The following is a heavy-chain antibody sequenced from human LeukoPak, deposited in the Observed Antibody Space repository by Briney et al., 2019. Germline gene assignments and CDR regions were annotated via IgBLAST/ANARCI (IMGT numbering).Heavy chain of an antibody. CDR2: ISGSGGST. CDR3: ARDLGYCSGGACYSVFDY. CDR1: GFTFSSYA. D-gene: IGHD2-15*01. Sequence: GGSLRLSCAASGFTFSSYAMSWVRQAPGKGLEWVSAISGSGGSTYYADSVKGRFTISRDNSKNSLYLQLDSLRAEDTAVYYCARDLGYCSGGACYSVFDYWGQGTLVTVSS. J-gene: IGHJ4*02. V-gene: IGHV3-23*01.